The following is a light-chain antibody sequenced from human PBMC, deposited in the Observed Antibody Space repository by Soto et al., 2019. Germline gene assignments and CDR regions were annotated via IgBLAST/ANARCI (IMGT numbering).Light chain of an antibody. J-gene: IGKJ1*01. V-gene: IGKV3-20*01. Sequence: TQSRSSLSSCVADRFTITCGASLDIRNELDWYQQKPGQAPRLLIYGASSRATGIPDRFSGSGSGTDFTLTISRLEPEDFAVYYCQQYGSSPGTFGQGTKVDIK. CDR1: LDIRNE. CDR2: GAS. CDR3: QQYGSSPGT.